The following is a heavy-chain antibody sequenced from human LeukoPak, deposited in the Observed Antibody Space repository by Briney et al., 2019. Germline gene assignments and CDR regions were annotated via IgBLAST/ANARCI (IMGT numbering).Heavy chain of an antibody. V-gene: IGHV3-30*18. J-gene: IGHJ4*02. CDR2: ISYDGSNK. D-gene: IGHD5-18*01. Sequence: GGSLRPSCAASGFTFSSYGMHWVRQAPGKGLEWVAVISYDGSNKYYADSVKGRFTISRDNSKNTLYLQMNSQRAEDTAVYYCAKDKSGGYSYGGFDYWGQGTLVTVSS. CDR1: GFTFSSYG. CDR3: AKDKSGGYSYGGFDY.